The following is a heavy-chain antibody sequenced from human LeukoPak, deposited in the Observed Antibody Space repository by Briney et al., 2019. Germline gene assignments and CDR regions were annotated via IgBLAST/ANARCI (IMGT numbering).Heavy chain of an antibody. CDR1: GFTFSGSA. V-gene: IGHV3-73*01. J-gene: IGHJ4*02. CDR3: TTSTTYYYDSSGYDPFDY. Sequence: GGSLRLSCAASGFTFSGSAMHWVRQASGKGLEWVGRIRSKANSYATAYAASVKGRFTISRDDSKNTAYLQMNSLKTEDTAVYYCTTSTTYYYDSSGYDPFDYWGQGTLVTVSS. CDR2: IRSKANSYAT. D-gene: IGHD3-22*01.